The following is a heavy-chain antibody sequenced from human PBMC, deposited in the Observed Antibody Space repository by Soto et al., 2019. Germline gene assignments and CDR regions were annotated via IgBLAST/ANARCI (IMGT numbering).Heavy chain of an antibody. J-gene: IGHJ2*01. V-gene: IGHV3-30-3*01. CDR3: ARPLWRDDYNWGYFDL. CDR2: ISYDGRNK. CDR1: GFTFSSYA. D-gene: IGHD4-4*01. Sequence: QVQLVESGGGVVQPGRSLRLSCAASGFTFSSYAMHWVRQAPGKGLEWVAVISYDGRNKYYADSVKGRFTISRDNSKNALYLQMNSLRAEDTAVYYCARPLWRDDYNWGYFDLWGRGTLVTVSS.